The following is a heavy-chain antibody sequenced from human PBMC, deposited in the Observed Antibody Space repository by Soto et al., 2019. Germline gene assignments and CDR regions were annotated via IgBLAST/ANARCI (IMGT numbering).Heavy chain of an antibody. J-gene: IGHJ6*02. D-gene: IGHD5-18*01. V-gene: IGHV4-59*01. CDR3: ARDHGYRYVYYGMDV. CDR2: IYYSGST. CDR1: GGSISSYY. Sequence: QVQLQESGPGLVKPSETLSLTCTVSGGSISSYYWSWLRQPPGKGLEWIGYIYYSGSTNYNPSLKSRVTISVDTSKNQFPLKLGSVTAADTAVYYCARDHGYRYVYYGMDVWGQGTTVTVSS.